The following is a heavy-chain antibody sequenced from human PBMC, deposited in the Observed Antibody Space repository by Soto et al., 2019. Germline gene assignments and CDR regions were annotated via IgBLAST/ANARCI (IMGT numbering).Heavy chain of an antibody. CDR1: GGTFSSYY. Sequence: QVQLVQSGAEVKKPGSSVKVSCKASGGTFSSYYIRWVRQAPGQGLEWMGGIIPIFGTANYAQKVQGIVTITADESTSTAYMELSSLRSEDTAVYYCANRGGTTFYYYYGMDVWGQGTTVTVSS. CDR3: ANRGGTTFYYYYGMDV. CDR2: IIPIFGTA. V-gene: IGHV1-69*01. D-gene: IGHD1-1*01. J-gene: IGHJ6*02.